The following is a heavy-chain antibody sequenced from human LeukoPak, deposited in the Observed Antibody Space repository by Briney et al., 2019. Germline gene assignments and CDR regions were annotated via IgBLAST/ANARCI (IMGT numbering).Heavy chain of an antibody. Sequence: SQTLSLTFGISGDSVSSTSAVWNWIRQSPSRGLEWLGRTYYRSHWYNDYAVSVEGRITVNPDTSKNQFSLQLNSVTPEDTAVYYCAQGGAAAGFDYWGQGTLVTVSS. CDR1: GDSVSSTSAV. CDR2: TYYRSHWYN. V-gene: IGHV6-1*01. J-gene: IGHJ4*02. D-gene: IGHD6-25*01. CDR3: AQGGAAAGFDY.